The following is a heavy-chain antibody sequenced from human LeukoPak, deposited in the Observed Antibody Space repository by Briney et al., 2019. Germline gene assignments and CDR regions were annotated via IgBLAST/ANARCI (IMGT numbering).Heavy chain of an antibody. D-gene: IGHD3-22*01. CDR2: IRSKANSYAT. V-gene: IGHV3-73*01. CDR1: GFTFSGSA. Sequence: GGSLRLSCAASGFTFSGSAMHWVRQASGKGLEWVGRIRSKANSYATAYAASVKGRFTISRDDSKNTAYLQMNSLKTEDTAVYYCTRHSPDCYDSSGRDYWGQGTLVTASS. J-gene: IGHJ4*02. CDR3: TRHSPDCYDSSGRDY.